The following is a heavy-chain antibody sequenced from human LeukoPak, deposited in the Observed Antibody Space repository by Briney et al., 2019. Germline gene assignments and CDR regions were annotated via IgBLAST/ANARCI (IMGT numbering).Heavy chain of an antibody. CDR2: ISYDGSNK. J-gene: IGHJ3*02. V-gene: IGHV3-30*18. Sequence: GSLRLSCAASGFTFSSYGMHWVRQAPGKGLEWVAVISYDGSNKYYADSVKGRFTISRDNSKNTLYLQMNSLRAEDTAVYYCAKDQGDGYNWGAFDIWGQGTMVTVSS. D-gene: IGHD5-24*01. CDR1: GFTFSSYG. CDR3: AKDQGDGYNWGAFDI.